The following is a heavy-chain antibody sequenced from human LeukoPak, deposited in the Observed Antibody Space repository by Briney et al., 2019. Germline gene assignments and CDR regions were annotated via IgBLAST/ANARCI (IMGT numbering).Heavy chain of an antibody. V-gene: IGHV4-34*01. CDR2: IHYSGRI. J-gene: IGHJ4*02. CDR1: GGSFSGYY. D-gene: IGHD5-24*01. CDR3: SRGTDAYKCGNS. Sequence: KTSETLSLTCAVYGGSFSGYYWTWIRQPPGKGLEWIGEIHYSGRINYNPSLKSRVTISADTSNNHFYLKMNSVTAADTAVYYCSRGTDAYKCGNSWGQGTLVTVSS.